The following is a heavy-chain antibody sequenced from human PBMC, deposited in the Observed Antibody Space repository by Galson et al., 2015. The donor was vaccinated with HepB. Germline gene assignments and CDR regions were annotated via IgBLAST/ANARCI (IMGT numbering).Heavy chain of an antibody. Sequence: SVKVSCKASGYTFTSYGISWVRQAPGQGLEWMGWISAYNGNTNYAQKLQGRVTMTTDTSTSTAYMELRSLRSDDTAVYYCATAHQYCSGGSCYPGEDDYRGQGTLVTVSS. D-gene: IGHD2-15*01. V-gene: IGHV1-18*01. J-gene: IGHJ4*02. CDR1: GYTFTSYG. CDR3: ATAHQYCSGGSCYPGEDDY. CDR2: ISAYNGNT.